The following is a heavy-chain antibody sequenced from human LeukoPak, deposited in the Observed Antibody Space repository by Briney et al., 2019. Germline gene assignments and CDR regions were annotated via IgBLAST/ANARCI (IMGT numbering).Heavy chain of an antibody. J-gene: IGHJ4*02. CDR3: AKDRYGDYSFDY. CDR1: GFTFSSYA. CDR2: ISGSGSST. Sequence: GGSLRLSCAASGFTFSSYAMSWVRQAPGKGLEWVSSISGSGSSTYYAESVKGRFTISRDNSKNTLYLQMNSLRAEDTAVYYCAKDRYGDYSFDYWGQGTLVTVSS. D-gene: IGHD4-17*01. V-gene: IGHV3-23*01.